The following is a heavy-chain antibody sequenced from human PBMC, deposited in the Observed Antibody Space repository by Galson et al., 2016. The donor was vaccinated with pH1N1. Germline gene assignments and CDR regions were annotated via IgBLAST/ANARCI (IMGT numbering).Heavy chain of an antibody. J-gene: IGHJ4*02. D-gene: IGHD6-13*01. V-gene: IGHV3-7*01. CDR1: GFTFSNYW. Sequence: SLRLSCAASGFTFSNYWMTWVRQAPGKGLEWVANIKQDGSQKYYVDSVKGRFTISRDNAKNSLYLQMNSLRVEDTAVYYCARAIAAADIYWGQGTLVTVSS. CDR3: ARAIAAADIY. CDR2: IKQDGSQK.